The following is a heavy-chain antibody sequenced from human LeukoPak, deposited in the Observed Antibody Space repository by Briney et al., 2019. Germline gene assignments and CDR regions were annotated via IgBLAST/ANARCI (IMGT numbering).Heavy chain of an antibody. CDR3: ARSETGWYGSLDY. Sequence: GGSLRLSCAASGFTFSVYGMHWVRQAPGKGLGWVAVIWFDETTKYYADSVKGRFTISRDNSKNALYLQVNSLRVEDTAGDECARSETGWYGSLDYWGLGTPVTVSS. CDR2: IWFDETTK. J-gene: IGHJ4*02. D-gene: IGHD6-19*01. V-gene: IGHV3-33*01. CDR1: GFTFSVYG.